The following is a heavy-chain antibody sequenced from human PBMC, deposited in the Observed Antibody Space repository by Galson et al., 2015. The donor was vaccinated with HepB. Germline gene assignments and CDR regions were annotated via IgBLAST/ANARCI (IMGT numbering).Heavy chain of an antibody. CDR3: ASSAKYCRSPSCSPSAFDY. Sequence: SLRLSCAASGFSFSSYGMHWVRQAPGKGLEWVTFIWYDGSNKYYADSVKGRFTISRDNSKNTLFLQMNSLRAEDSAVYYCASSAKYCRSPSCSPSAFDYWGPGTLVTVSS. CDR1: GFSFSSYG. D-gene: IGHD2-2*01. V-gene: IGHV3-33*01. CDR2: IWYDGSNK. J-gene: IGHJ4*02.